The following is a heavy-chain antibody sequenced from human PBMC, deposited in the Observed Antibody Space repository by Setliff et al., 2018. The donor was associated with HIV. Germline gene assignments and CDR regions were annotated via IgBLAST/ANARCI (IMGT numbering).Heavy chain of an antibody. CDR1: GDTSSSYT. Sequence: VKVSCKVSGDTSSSYTVSWVRQAPGQGLEWVGGIIALVGATSYAQKFQDRVTLTTDDSTNTAYMELSSLRSEDTAMYYCARSHEYGGSSAYWGQGTLVTVSS. V-gene: IGHV1-69*16. J-gene: IGHJ4*02. CDR3: ARSHEYGGSSAY. CDR2: IIALVGAT. D-gene: IGHD1-26*01.